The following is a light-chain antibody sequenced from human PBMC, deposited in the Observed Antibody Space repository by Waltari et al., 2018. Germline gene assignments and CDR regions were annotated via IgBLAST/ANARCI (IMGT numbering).Light chain of an antibody. CDR2: DGS. J-gene: IGLJ2*01. V-gene: IGLV2-14*01. CDR3: SSYTSSSTL. CDR1: SSDVGGYNY. Sequence: QSALPQPGSVSGSPGQSITISCTGTSSDVGGYNYVSWYQQHPGKAPKLMIYDGSNPPSGVSNRFSGSKSGNTASLTISGLQAEDEADYYCSSYTSSSTLFGGGTKLTVL.